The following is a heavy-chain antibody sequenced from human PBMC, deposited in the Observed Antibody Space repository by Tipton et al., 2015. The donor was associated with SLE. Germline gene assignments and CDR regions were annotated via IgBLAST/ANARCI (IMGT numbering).Heavy chain of an antibody. D-gene: IGHD3-10*01. CDR2: IYYSGST. CDR1: GGSISSYY. CDR3: ARLRGRGYFQH. J-gene: IGHJ1*01. Sequence: TLSLTCTVSGGSISSYYWSWIRQPPGKGLEWIGYIYYSGSTNYNPSLKSRVTISVDTSKNQFSLKLSSVTAADTAVYSCARLRGRGYFQHWGQGALVTVSS. V-gene: IGHV4-59*01.